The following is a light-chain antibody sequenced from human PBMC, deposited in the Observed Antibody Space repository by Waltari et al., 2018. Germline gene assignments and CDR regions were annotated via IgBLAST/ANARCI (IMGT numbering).Light chain of an antibody. CDR2: DAS. CDR1: QSVSSS. V-gene: IGKV3-11*01. CDR3: QQRNNWPPFT. J-gene: IGKJ4*01. Sequence: EIVLTQSPATLSLSPGDIATLSCRASQSVSSSVAWYQQKPGQSPKLLIYDASNRDTDIPARFSGSGSGTDFTLTISSLEPEDFAVYYCQQRNNWPPFTFGGGTKVEIK.